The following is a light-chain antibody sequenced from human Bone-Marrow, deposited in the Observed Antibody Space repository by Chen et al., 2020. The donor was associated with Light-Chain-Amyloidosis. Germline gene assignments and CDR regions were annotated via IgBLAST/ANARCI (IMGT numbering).Light chain of an antibody. J-gene: IGKJ4*01. CDR3: QQYSTSPLT. CDR1: QTISSNY. CDR2: GSS. Sequence: EIVLTQSPGTLSLAPGEGANLSCRASQTISSNYLTWYQQKFGQAPRLLIYGSSSRATGIPDRFTGSGSGTDFTLTINRLEPEDFAMYYCQQYSTSPLTFGGGTKVESK. V-gene: IGKV3-20*01.